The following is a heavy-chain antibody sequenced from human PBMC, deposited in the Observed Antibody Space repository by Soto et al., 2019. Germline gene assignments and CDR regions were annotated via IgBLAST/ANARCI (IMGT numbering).Heavy chain of an antibody. D-gene: IGHD2-15*01. CDR1: GGTSSSYA. CDR3: ARGANCSGGSCFFYYYGMDV. V-gene: IGHV1-69*13. CDR2: IIPIFGTA. Sequence: ASVKVSCKASGGTSSSYAISWVRQAPGQGLEWMGGIIPIFGTANYAQKFQGRVTITADESTSTAYMELSSLRSEDTAVYYCARGANCSGGSCFFYYYGMDVWGQGTTVTVSS. J-gene: IGHJ6*02.